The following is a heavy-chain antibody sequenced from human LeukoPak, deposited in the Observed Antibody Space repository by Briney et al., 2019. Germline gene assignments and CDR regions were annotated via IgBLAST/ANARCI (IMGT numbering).Heavy chain of an antibody. CDR2: ISYDGSNK. J-gene: IGHJ4*02. CDR1: GFTFSSYG. V-gene: IGHV3-30*03. D-gene: IGHD3-10*01. Sequence: GGSLRLSCAASGFTFSSYGMHWVRQAPGKGLEWVAVISYDGSNKYYADSVKGRFTISRDNSKNTLYLQINSLRAEDTAVYYCSHYGSVLTDYWGQGTLVTVSS. CDR3: SHYGSVLTDY.